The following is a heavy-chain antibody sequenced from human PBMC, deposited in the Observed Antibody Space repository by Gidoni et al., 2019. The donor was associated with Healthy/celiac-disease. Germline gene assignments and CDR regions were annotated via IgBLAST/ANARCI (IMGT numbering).Heavy chain of an antibody. CDR2: ISGSGGST. CDR3: AKDIAVAGTGIVFDAFDI. Sequence: EVQLLESGGGLVQPGGSLRLSCAASGFTFSSYAMSWVRQAPGKGLEWVSAISGSGGSTYYADSVKGRFTISRDNSKNTLYLQMNSLRAEDTAVYYCAKDIAVAGTGIVFDAFDIWGQGTMVTVSS. V-gene: IGHV3-23*01. CDR1: GFTFSSYA. J-gene: IGHJ3*02. D-gene: IGHD6-19*01.